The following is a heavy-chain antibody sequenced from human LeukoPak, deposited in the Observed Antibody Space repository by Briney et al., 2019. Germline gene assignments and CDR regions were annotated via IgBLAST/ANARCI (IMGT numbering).Heavy chain of an antibody. V-gene: IGHV3-23*01. CDR2: ISGSGGST. CDR1: GFTFSSHD. J-gene: IGHJ4*02. Sequence: GGSLRLSCAGSGFTFSSHDFHWVRQAPGKGLEWVSAISGSGGSTYYADSVKGRFTISRDNSKNTLYLQMNSLRAEDTAVYYCAKEIAARPDGNYDYWGQGTLVTVSS. CDR3: AKEIAARPDGNYDY. D-gene: IGHD6-6*01.